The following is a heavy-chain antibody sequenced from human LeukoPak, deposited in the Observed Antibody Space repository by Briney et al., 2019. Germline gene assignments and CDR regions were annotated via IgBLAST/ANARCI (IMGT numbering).Heavy chain of an antibody. V-gene: IGHV3-30*19. CDR1: GFTFSNYG. CDR3: ARDLWLTGTTLVAFDI. Sequence: GGSLRLSCAASGFTFSNYGMHWVRQAPGKGLEWVAVISYDGSNKYYADSVKGRFAISRDNSKNTLYLQMNSLRAEDTAVYYCARDLWLTGTTLVAFDIWGQGTMVTVSS. J-gene: IGHJ3*02. D-gene: IGHD1-7*01. CDR2: ISYDGSNK.